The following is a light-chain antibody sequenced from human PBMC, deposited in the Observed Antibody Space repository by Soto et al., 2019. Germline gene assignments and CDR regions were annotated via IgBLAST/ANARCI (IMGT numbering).Light chain of an antibody. CDR1: QSISRY. CDR2: LAS. Sequence: DIQMTQSPSSLSASVGDRVTITCRASQSISRYLSWYKQKPGKAPKLLIYLASSLQSGVPSRLSGSGSGTDFTLTISSMKPEDLATYYCLESSSALTFGHGTRLEIK. J-gene: IGKJ5*01. CDR3: LESSSALT. V-gene: IGKV1-39*01.